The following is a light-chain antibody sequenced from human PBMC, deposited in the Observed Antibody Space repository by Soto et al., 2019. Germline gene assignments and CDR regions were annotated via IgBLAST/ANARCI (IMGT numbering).Light chain of an antibody. CDR1: QGISSY. Sequence: DIQLTQSPSFLSASVGDRVTITCRASQGISSYLAWYQQKPGKAPKLLIYAASTLQSGVPSRFSGSGSGTEFTLTISSLQPEDFATYYCQQLNSYHALTVGGGTKVEIK. CDR3: QQLNSYHALT. CDR2: AAS. J-gene: IGKJ4*01. V-gene: IGKV1-9*01.